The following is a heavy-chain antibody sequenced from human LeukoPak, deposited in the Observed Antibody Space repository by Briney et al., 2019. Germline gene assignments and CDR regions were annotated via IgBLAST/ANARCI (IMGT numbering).Heavy chain of an antibody. CDR3: ARNEGSF. CDR1: GFTFSDHY. D-gene: IGHD1-26*01. J-gene: IGHJ4*02. Sequence: PRGSLRLSCAASGFTFSDHYMSWFRQAPGKGLEWVSYISNSGSLKYYADSVKGRFTISRDNAKNPLFLQMDSLRAEETAVYYCARNEGSFWGQGTLVTVSS. CDR2: ISNSGSLK. V-gene: IGHV3-11*01.